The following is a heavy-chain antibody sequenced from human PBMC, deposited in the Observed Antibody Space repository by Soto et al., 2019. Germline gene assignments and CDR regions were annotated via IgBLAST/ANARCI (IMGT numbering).Heavy chain of an antibody. CDR3: ARVLNTNGVSHIDY. Sequence: GASVKVSCKASGYTFTSYGISWVRQAPGQGLEWMGWISAYNGNTNYAQKLQGRVTMTTDTSTSTAYMELRSLRSDDTAVYYCARVLNTNGVSHIDYWGQGALVTVSS. V-gene: IGHV1-18*01. CDR1: GYTFTSYG. J-gene: IGHJ4*02. CDR2: ISAYNGNT. D-gene: IGHD2-8*01.